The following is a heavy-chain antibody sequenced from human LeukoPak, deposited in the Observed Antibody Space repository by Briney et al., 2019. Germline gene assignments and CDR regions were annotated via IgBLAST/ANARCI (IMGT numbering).Heavy chain of an antibody. J-gene: IGHJ6*03. CDR2: IYTSGST. D-gene: IGHD2-2*01. Sequence: PSETLSLTCTVSGGSISSYYWSWIRQPAGKGLEWIGRIYTSGSTNYNPSLKSRVTMSVDTSKNQFSLKLGSVTAADTAVYYCAREERYQLPLNHYMDVWGKGTTVTVSS. CDR3: AREERYQLPLNHYMDV. V-gene: IGHV4-4*07. CDR1: GGSISSYY.